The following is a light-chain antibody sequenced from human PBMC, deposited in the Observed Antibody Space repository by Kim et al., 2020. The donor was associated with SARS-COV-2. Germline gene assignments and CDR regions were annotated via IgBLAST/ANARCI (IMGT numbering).Light chain of an antibody. J-gene: IGLJ3*02. CDR2: GKN. V-gene: IGLV3-19*01. CDR3: NSRDSSGNHWV. Sequence: SELPQDPAVSVALGQTVRLTCQGDSLRSYYASWYQQKPGQAPVLVIYGKNNRPSGIPDRFSGSSSGNPASLTITGAQAEDEADYYCNSRDSSGNHWVFG. CDR1: SLRSYY.